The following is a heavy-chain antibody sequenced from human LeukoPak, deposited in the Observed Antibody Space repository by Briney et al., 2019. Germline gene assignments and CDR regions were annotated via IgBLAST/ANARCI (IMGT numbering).Heavy chain of an antibody. V-gene: IGHV3-53*01. Sequence: GGCLRLSCAGFGFTVSSYDMNWVRQAPGKGLEWVSVIDSGGDTYYADSVKGRFTISRDNSKNTLYVEMHGLRAEDTAVYYCARGSSSSPSGGDYWGQGTLVTVSS. D-gene: IGHD6-13*01. CDR3: ARGSSSSPSGGDY. J-gene: IGHJ4*02. CDR1: GFTVSSYD. CDR2: IDSGGDT.